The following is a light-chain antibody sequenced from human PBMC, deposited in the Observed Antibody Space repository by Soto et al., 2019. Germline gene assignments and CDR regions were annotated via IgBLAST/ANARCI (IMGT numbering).Light chain of an antibody. V-gene: IGKV3-20*01. CDR2: GAS. Sequence: EIVLTQSPGTLSLSPGERATLSCRASQSVSSSYLAWYQQKPGQAPRLLIYGASSRATGIPDRFSGSGSGTDFTLTISSLQSEDFAVYYCQQYNNWPPEKTFGQGTKVEIK. CDR1: QSVSSSY. CDR3: QQYNNWPPEKT. J-gene: IGKJ1*01.